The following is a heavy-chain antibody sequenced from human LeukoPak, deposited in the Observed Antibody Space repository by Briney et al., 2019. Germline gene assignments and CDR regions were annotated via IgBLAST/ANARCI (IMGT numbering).Heavy chain of an antibody. Sequence: SETLSLTCTVSGGSISSGGYYWSWIRQPPGKGLEWIGYIYHSGSTYYNPSLKSRVTISVDRSKNQFSLKLSSVTAADTAVYYCARDNSSSWYNDAFDIWGQGTMVTVSS. CDR3: ARDNSSSWYNDAFDI. CDR1: GGSISSGGYY. D-gene: IGHD6-13*01. V-gene: IGHV4-30-2*01. J-gene: IGHJ3*02. CDR2: IYHSGST.